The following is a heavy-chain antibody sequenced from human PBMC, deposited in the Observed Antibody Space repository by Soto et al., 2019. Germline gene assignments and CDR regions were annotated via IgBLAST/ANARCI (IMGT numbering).Heavy chain of an antibody. J-gene: IGHJ4*02. V-gene: IGHV4-30-2*01. CDR3: ARALIRPPRPGPFFDY. D-gene: IGHD3-3*02. CDR1: GGSISSDGYS. CDR2: IYHSGST. Sequence: PSETLSLTCAVSGGSISSDGYSWSWIRQPPGKGLEWIGYIYHSGSTYYNPSLKSRVTISVDRSKNQFSMKLSSVTAADTAVYYCARALIRPPRPGPFFDYWGQGTRVTVSS.